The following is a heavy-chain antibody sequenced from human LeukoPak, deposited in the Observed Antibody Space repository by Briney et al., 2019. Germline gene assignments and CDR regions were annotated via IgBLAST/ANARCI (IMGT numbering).Heavy chain of an antibody. CDR3: ARDFPLYYDSSVPDYFDY. V-gene: IGHV3-7*01. CDR2: IKQDGSEK. Sequence: AGGSLRLSCAASGFTFSSYWMSWVRQAPGKGLEWVANIKQDGSEKYYVDSVKGRSTISRDNAKNSLYLQMNSLRAEDTAVYYCARDFPLYYDSSVPDYFDYWGQGTLVTVSS. D-gene: IGHD3-22*01. J-gene: IGHJ4*02. CDR1: GFTFSSYW.